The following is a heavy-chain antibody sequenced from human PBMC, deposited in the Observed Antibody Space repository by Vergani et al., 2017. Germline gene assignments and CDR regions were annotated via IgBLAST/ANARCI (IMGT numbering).Heavy chain of an antibody. D-gene: IGHD2-15*01. CDR2: IYYGGRT. CDR3: TRHWAVVAANNWFDP. Sequence: QVQLQQWGAGLLKPSETLSLTCAVYGGSFSGYYWSWIRQTPGKGLEWIAYIYYGGRTKYNPSLESRVTMSVDTSKSQFSLKLSSVTAADTAVYYCTRHWAVVAANNWFDPWGQGTLVTVSS. CDR1: GGSFSGYY. V-gene: IGHV4-34*01. J-gene: IGHJ5*02.